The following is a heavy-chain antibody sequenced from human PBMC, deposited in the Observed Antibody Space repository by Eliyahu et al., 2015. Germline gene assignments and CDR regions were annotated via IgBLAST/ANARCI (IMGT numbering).Heavy chain of an antibody. D-gene: IGHD3-22*01. CDR3: ARRGAPYCHDGSCGFFDV. J-gene: IGHJ3*01. V-gene: IGHV3-21*02. CDR2: ISGDGRGI. Sequence: EVKLVESGGGLVRRGGSLXLXCVASXXSLXGXXMNWVRQAPGKGLEWVSHISGDGRGITYADSVRGRFTISRDDAENSVYLQMNTLRAEDTAVYYCARRGAPYCHDGSCGFFDVWGRGTTLTVSS. CDR1: XXSLXGXX.